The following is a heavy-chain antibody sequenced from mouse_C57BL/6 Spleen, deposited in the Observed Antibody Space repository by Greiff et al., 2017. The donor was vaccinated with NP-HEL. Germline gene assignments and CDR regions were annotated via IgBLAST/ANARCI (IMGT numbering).Heavy chain of an antibody. J-gene: IGHJ2*01. CDR3: ARAYGGDYFDY. Sequence: VQLQQSGPVLVKPGASVKMSCKASGYTFTDYYMNWVKQSHGKSLEWIGVINPYNGGTSYNQKFKGKATLTVDKSSSTAYMELNSLTSEDSAVYYCARAYGGDYFDYWGQGTTLTVSS. CDR2: INPYNGGT. D-gene: IGHD1-1*01. CDR1: GYTFTDYY. V-gene: IGHV1-19*01.